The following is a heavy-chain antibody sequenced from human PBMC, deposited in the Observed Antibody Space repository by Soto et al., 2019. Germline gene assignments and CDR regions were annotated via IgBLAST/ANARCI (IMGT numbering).Heavy chain of an antibody. Sequence: ASVKVSCKVSGYTLTELSMHWVRQAPGKGLEWMGGFDPEDGETIYAQKFQGRVTMTEDTSTDTAYMELSSLRSEDTAVYYCATVPTLTRVPAIERESWFDPWGQGTLVTVSS. CDR3: ATVPTLTRVPAIERESWFDP. J-gene: IGHJ5*02. D-gene: IGHD1-1*01. CDR2: FDPEDGET. CDR1: GYTLTELS. V-gene: IGHV1-24*01.